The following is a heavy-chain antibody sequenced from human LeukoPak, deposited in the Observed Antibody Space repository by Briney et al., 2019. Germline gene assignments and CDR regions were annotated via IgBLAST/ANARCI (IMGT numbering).Heavy chain of an antibody. J-gene: IGHJ6*02. CDR3: ARDTQQLALYYYYGMDV. CDR1: GFTFSSYA. Sequence: GGSLRFSCAASGFTFSSYAMHWVRQAPGKGLEWVAVISYDGSNKYYADSVKGRFTISRDNSKNTLYLQMNSLRAEDTAVYYCARDTQQLALYYYYGMDVWGQGTTVTVSS. V-gene: IGHV3-30-3*01. D-gene: IGHD6-13*01. CDR2: ISYDGSNK.